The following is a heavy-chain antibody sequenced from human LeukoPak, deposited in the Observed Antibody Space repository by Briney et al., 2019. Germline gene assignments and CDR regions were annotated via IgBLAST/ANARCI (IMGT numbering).Heavy chain of an antibody. D-gene: IGHD3-22*01. Sequence: PSDTLSLTCNVSGVSVSDGRYYWTWIRQHPGKGLEWIGYKYYSGTTNYNPSLKSRVTMSVDLSRNQFSLALNSVTAADTALYYCARHFTYYYDSSGYPRDIFDIWGQGTMVTVSS. CDR3: ARHFTYYYDSSGYPRDIFDI. V-gene: IGHV4-61*01. J-gene: IGHJ3*02. CDR2: KYYSGTT. CDR1: GVSVSDGRYY.